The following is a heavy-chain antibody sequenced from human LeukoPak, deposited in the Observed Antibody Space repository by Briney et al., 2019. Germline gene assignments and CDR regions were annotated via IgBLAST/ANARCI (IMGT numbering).Heavy chain of an antibody. Sequence: SETLSLTCTISGGSISSYYWSWIRQPAGKGLEWIGRIYTSGSTNYNHSLKSRVTMSVDTSKNQFSLKLSSVTAADTAVYYCARESTYPLDYYYYMDVWGKGTTVTVSS. D-gene: IGHD5/OR15-5a*01. V-gene: IGHV4-4*07. J-gene: IGHJ6*03. CDR3: ARESTYPLDYYYYMDV. CDR1: GGSISSYY. CDR2: IYTSGST.